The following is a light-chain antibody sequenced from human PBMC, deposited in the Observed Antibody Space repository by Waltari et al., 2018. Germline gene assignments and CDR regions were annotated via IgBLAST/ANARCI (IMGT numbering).Light chain of an antibody. CDR3: CSFAGYYTV. Sequence: ALPQPRSVPGPPGLSFPFPSTGTSSDLVGSTFASWTQQHPGKAPKLMIYDVSQRPSGVPDRLSGSKSGNTASLTISGLQAEDEADYYCCSFAGYYTVFGGGTKLTVL. V-gene: IGLV2-11*01. CDR2: DVS. CDR1: SSDLVGSTF. J-gene: IGLJ3*02.